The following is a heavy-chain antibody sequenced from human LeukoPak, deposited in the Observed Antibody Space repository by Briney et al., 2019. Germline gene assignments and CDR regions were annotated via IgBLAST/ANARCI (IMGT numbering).Heavy chain of an antibody. CDR3: AKKVYVSSGYYDY. CDR1: GFTFSSYA. V-gene: IGHV3-23*01. CDR2: ISGSGGST. Sequence: GGSLRLSCAASGFTFSSYAMSWVRQAPGKGLEWVSTISGSGGSTYDADSVKGRFTISRDNSRNTLYLQMNSLRAEDAALYYCAKKVYVSSGYYDYWGQETLVTVSS. J-gene: IGHJ4*02. D-gene: IGHD3-22*01.